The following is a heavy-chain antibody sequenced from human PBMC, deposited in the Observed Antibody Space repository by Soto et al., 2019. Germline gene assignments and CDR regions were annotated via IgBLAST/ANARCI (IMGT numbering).Heavy chain of an antibody. CDR2: IYYSGST. V-gene: IGHV4-59*01. J-gene: IGHJ3*02. D-gene: IGHD3-22*01. CDR1: GGSISSYY. CDR3: ARGRYDSSGYYPPNDAFDI. Sequence: PSETLSLTCTVSGGSISSYYLSWIRQPPGKGLEWIGYIYYSGSTNYNPSLKSRVTISVDTSKNQFSLKLSSVTAADTAVYYCARGRYDSSGYYPPNDAFDIWGQGTMVTVSS.